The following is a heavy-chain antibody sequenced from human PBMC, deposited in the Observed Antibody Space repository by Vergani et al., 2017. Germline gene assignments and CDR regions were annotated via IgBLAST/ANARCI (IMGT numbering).Heavy chain of an antibody. CDR1: GYTFTSYD. CDR3: ARRTLLVPASKTRAWWFDP. D-gene: IGHD2-2*01. Sequence: QVQLVQSGAEVKKPGASVKVSCKASGYTFTSYDINWVRQATGQGLEWMGWMNPNSGNTGYAQKFQGRVTMTRNTSISTAYMELSSLRSEDTDVYYCARRTLLVPASKTRAWWFDPWGQGSLVTVSS. J-gene: IGHJ5*02. CDR2: MNPNSGNT. V-gene: IGHV1-8*01.